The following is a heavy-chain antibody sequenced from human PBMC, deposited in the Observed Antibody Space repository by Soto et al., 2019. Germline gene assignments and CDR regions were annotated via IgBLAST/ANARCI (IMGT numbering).Heavy chain of an antibody. V-gene: IGHV2-5*01. D-gene: IGHD3-3*01. CDR1: GFSLSTSGVG. J-gene: IGHJ6*02. CDR3: AHRYYDFWSGYYTDYYGMDV. CDR2: IYWNDDK. Sequence: QITLKESGPTLVKPTQTLTLTCTFSGFSLSTSGVGVGWIRQPPGKALEWIALIYWNDDKRYSPSLKSRLTITKDTSKNQVVLTMTNMDPVDTATYYCAHRYYDFWSGYYTDYYGMDVWGQGTTVTVSS.